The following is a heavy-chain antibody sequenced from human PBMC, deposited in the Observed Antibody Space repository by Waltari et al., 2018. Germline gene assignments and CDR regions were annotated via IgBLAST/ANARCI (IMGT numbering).Heavy chain of an antibody. Sequence: QVQLQQWGAGLSKPSATLSLTCAVYGGSFSDYYWRWIRPPLGKGLEWIGEIKHSGSTNYNPSLKSRVTISVDTSKNQFSLKLSSVTAADTAVYYCARDPIAAPNSARLYFDYWGQGTLVTVSS. V-gene: IGHV4-34*01. D-gene: IGHD6-6*01. J-gene: IGHJ4*02. CDR2: IKHSGST. CDR1: GGSFSDYY. CDR3: ARDPIAAPNSARLYFDY.